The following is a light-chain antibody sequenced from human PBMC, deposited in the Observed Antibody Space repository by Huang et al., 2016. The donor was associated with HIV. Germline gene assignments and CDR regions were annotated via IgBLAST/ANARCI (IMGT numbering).Light chain of an antibody. Sequence: EIVLTQSPGTLSVSPGERATLSCTASQSVSSSSLAWYQQKPGQAPRRLIYGASSRATGIPARFSGSGSGTDFTLTIIRLEPEDVAVYYCQHYDKSPMFTFGQGTKLEIK. V-gene: IGKV3-20*01. CDR1: QSVSSSS. J-gene: IGKJ2*01. CDR2: GAS. CDR3: QHYDKSPMFT.